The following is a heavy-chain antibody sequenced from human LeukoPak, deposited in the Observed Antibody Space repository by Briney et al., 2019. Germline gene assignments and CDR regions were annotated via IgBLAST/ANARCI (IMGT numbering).Heavy chain of an antibody. V-gene: IGHV3-30*02. D-gene: IGHD1-26*01. CDR1: GFTFSSYG. CDR2: IRYDGSNK. Sequence: PGGSLRLSCAASGFTFSSYGMHWVRQAPGKGLEWVAFIRYDGSNKYYADSVKGRFTISRDNSKNTLYLQMNSLRAEDTAVYYCAKGRKWELPLDYWGQGKLVTVSS. J-gene: IGHJ4*02. CDR3: AKGRKWELPLDY.